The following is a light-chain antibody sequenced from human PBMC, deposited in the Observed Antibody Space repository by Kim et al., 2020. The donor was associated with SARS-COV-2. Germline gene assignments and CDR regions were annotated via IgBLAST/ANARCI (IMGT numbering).Light chain of an antibody. CDR2: GAS. CDR1: QSVSSSY. J-gene: IGKJ2*01. V-gene: IGKV3-20*01. Sequence: SPGEIATLSCRASQSVSSSYLAWYQQKPGQAPRLLIYGASSRATGIPDRFSGSGSGTDFTLTISRLEPEDFAVYYCQQYGSSPRYTFGQGTKLEI. CDR3: QQYGSSPRYT.